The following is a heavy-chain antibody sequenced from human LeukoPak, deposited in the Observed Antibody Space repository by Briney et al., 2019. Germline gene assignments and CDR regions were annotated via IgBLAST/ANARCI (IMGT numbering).Heavy chain of an antibody. Sequence: GGSLRLSCAASGFTFDDYAMHWVRQAPGKGLEWVSGISWNSGNIGYADSVKGRFTISRDNAKNSLYQQMNSLRAEDTALYYCAKGGIHRGYYYYYMDVWGKGTTVTISS. J-gene: IGHJ6*03. CDR2: ISWNSGNI. V-gene: IGHV3-9*01. CDR1: GFTFDDYA. D-gene: IGHD6-13*01. CDR3: AKGGIHRGYYYYYMDV.